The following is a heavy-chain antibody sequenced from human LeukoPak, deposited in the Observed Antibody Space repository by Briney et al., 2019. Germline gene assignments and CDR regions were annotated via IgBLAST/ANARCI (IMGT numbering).Heavy chain of an antibody. CDR1: GVTFSSYW. D-gene: IGHD1-7*01. V-gene: IGHV3-74*01. J-gene: IGHJ4*02. CDR2: TNSDGSST. Sequence: GGSLRLSCAASGVTFSSYWMHWVRQAPGKGLVWVSRTNSDGSSTSYADSVKGRFTISRDNAKNTLYLQMNSLRAEDTAVYYYARGGNWNYFYWGQGTLVTVSS. CDR3: ARGGNWNYFY.